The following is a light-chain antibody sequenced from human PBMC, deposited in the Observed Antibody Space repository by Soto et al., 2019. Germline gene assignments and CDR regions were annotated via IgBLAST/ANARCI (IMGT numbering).Light chain of an antibody. V-gene: IGLV2-14*01. CDR1: SSDVGGYDY. Sequence: QSALTQPASVSGSPGQWITISCTGTSSDVGGYDYVSWYQQLPGKAPKLLIYDVNNRPSGVSHRFSGSKSGNTASLTISWLQAEDEADYYCSSYTGSRTFVFGTGTKLTVL. CDR3: SSYTGSRTFV. J-gene: IGLJ1*01. CDR2: DVN.